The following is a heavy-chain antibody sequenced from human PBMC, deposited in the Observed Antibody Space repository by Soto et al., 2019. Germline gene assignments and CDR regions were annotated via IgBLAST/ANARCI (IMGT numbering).Heavy chain of an antibody. CDR1: GYTFTRYT. Sequence: QVQLVQSGAEVKKPGASVKISCKASGYTFTRYTMNWVRQAPGQRLEWMGWINPDNGNTKSLQKFQDRVIITRDTSASTAYMDLSSLRSEDTAVYCCARGIATDQLDTWGQGTLVTVAS. V-gene: IGHV1-3*01. J-gene: IGHJ5*02. D-gene: IGHD2-2*01. CDR2: INPDNGNT. CDR3: ARGIATDQLDT.